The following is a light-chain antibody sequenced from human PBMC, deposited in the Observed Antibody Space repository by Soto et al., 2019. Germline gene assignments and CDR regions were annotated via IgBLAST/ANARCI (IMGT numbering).Light chain of an antibody. CDR3: QKYNGSPQT. Sequence: DIQMTQSPSSLSASVGDRVTITCRASQGISNYLAWYQQKPGKVPKLLIYTSSTLQSGVPSRFSGSGSGTDFTLTISSLQHEDVATYYCQKYNGSPQTFGQGTKVEIK. V-gene: IGKV1-27*01. CDR2: TSS. CDR1: QGISNY. J-gene: IGKJ1*01.